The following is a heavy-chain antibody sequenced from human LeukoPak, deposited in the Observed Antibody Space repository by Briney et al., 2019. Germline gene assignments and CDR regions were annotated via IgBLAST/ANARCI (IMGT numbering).Heavy chain of an antibody. D-gene: IGHD3-3*01. J-gene: IGHJ4*01. CDR3: AKDLWLSYDFWRGYYTVGGLPRPVY. CDR2: FSGIGGSP. Sequence: QAGGSLRLSFAALGFTLSSYALSWVPQAPGKGLDWFSAFSGIGGSPYSADSFKARFTISRDNSTSPLYLQMISLRPEATAVYSCAKDLWLSYDFWRGYYTVGGLPRPVYRGHGTLGTVS. CDR1: GFTLSSYA. V-gene: IGHV3-23*01.